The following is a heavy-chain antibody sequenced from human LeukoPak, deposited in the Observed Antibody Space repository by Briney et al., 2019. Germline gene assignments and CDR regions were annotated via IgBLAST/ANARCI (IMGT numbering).Heavy chain of an antibody. CDR3: ARTNRELLGSDWFDP. V-gene: IGHV1-2*02. D-gene: IGHD1-7*01. J-gene: IGHJ5*02. CDR1: GYTFTGHY. Sequence: ASVKVSCKASGYTFTGHYMHWVRQAPGQGLEWMGWINPNSGGTNYAQKFQGRVTMNRDTSISTAYMELSRLRSDDTAVYYCARTNRELLGSDWFDPWGQGTLVTVSS. CDR2: INPNSGGT.